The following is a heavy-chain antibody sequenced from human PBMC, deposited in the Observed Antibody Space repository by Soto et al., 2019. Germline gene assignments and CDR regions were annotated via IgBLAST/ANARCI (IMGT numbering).Heavy chain of an antibody. J-gene: IGHJ6*02. CDR1: GCTFSSYR. CDR2: INSDGSST. D-gene: IGHD3-3*01. Sequence: PGGALRLSCAASGCTFSSYRMHWGRQAPGKGLVWVSRINSDGSSTSYADSVKGRFTISRDNAKNTLYLQMNSLRAEDTAVYYCARNYDFWSGYSLLNYYYGMDVWGQGTTVTVSS. CDR3: ARNYDFWSGYSLLNYYYGMDV. V-gene: IGHV3-74*01.